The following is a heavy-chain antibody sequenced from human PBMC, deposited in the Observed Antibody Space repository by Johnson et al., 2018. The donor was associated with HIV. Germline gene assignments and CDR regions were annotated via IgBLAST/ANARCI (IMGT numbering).Heavy chain of an antibody. D-gene: IGHD3-22*01. V-gene: IGHV3-20*04. CDR2: ISWNSGSI. Sequence: QLVESGGGVVRPGGSLRLSCAASGFTFDDYGMSWVRQAPGKGLEWVSLISWNSGSIGYADSVKGRFTISRDNAKNSLYLQMNSLRAEDTALYYCARKVYYYDSSVYSSDAFDIWGQGTMVTVSS. J-gene: IGHJ3*02. CDR3: ARKVYYYDSSVYSSDAFDI. CDR1: GFTFDDYG.